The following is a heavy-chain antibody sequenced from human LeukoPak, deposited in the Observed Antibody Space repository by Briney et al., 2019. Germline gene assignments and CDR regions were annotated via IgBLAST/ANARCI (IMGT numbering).Heavy chain of an antibody. CDR1: GYTFTSYY. J-gene: IGHJ3*02. V-gene: IGHV1-46*01. CDR3: ARGDIVVVTAIPYAFHI. D-gene: IGHD2-21*02. Sequence: GASVKVSCKASGYTFTSYYMHWVRQAPGQGLEWMGIMNPSGGSTSYAQKFQGRVTMTRDTSTSTVYMELSSLRSEDTAVYYCARGDIVVVTAIPYAFHIWGQGTMVTVSS. CDR2: MNPSGGST.